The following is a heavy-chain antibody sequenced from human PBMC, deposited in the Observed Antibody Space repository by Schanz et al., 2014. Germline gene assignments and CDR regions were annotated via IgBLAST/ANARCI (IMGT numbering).Heavy chain of an antibody. CDR2: ISDSGDST. CDR1: GFTFSSYS. V-gene: IGHV3-48*04. J-gene: IGHJ4*02. D-gene: IGHD2-2*01. Sequence: EVQLVESGGGLVQPGGSLRLSCSASGFTFSSYSMYWVRQAPGKGLEWVSDISDSGDSTHYADSVKGRFTISRDNAKISLFLQMNSLSAEDTAVYYCAKVAPAATYRDSWGLGTLVTVSS. CDR3: AKVAPAATYRDS.